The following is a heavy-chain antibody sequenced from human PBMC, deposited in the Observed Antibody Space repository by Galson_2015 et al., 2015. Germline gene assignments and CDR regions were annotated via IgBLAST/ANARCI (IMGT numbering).Heavy chain of an antibody. Sequence: SLRLSCAASGFTFSSYGMHWVRQAPGKGLEWVAVISYGGSNKYYADSVKGRFTISRDNSKNTLYLQMNSLRAEDTAVYYCAKPNQAGTDGGLFDYWGQGTLVTVSS. J-gene: IGHJ4*02. V-gene: IGHV3-30*18. D-gene: IGHD1-14*01. CDR3: AKPNQAGTDGGLFDY. CDR1: GFTFSSYG. CDR2: ISYGGSNK.